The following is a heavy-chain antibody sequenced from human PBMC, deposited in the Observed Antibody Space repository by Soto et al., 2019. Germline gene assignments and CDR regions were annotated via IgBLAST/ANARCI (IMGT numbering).Heavy chain of an antibody. CDR3: TRAPSPDY. Sequence: EVPLVESGGGLVQPGGSLRLSCVVSGFTFSHYSMNWVRQAPGKGLEWVSFISSTSGTIYYADSVRGRFTISRDNAKNSLYLQMSSLRAEDSAVYYCTRAPSPDYWGQGTLVTVSS. CDR1: GFTFSHYS. J-gene: IGHJ4*02. CDR2: ISSTSGTI. V-gene: IGHV3-48*01.